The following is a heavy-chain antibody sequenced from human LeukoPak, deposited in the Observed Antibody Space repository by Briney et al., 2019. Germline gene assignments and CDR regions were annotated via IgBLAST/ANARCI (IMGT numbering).Heavy chain of an antibody. CDR1: RFTFSDYY. J-gene: IGHJ4*02. Sequence: PGGSLRLSCAASRFTFSDYYMSWIRQAPGKGLEWVSYISPTGNTIYYADSVKGRFTISRDNAKNSLYLQMNSLRAEDTAVYYCARDGWGYYDVLTGYFQHWGQGTLVTVSS. CDR2: ISPTGNTI. V-gene: IGHV3-11*01. D-gene: IGHD3-9*01. CDR3: ARDGWGYYDVLTGYFQH.